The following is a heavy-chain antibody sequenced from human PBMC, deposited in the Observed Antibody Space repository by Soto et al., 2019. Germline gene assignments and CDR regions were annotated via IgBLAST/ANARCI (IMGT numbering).Heavy chain of an antibody. Sequence: PSETLSLTCKVSNTSITDDYWAWIRQSPGKGLEWIAFSHSSGNSAYNPSLKTRVRVSVDTSKKQVSLTLTSVTAADTAVYYCARGPTVMGYYSRFDPWGQGTLVTVSS. V-gene: IGHV4-59*01. CDR3: ARGPTVMGYYSRFDP. J-gene: IGHJ5*02. CDR2: SHSSGNS. D-gene: IGHD4-17*01. CDR1: NTSITDDY.